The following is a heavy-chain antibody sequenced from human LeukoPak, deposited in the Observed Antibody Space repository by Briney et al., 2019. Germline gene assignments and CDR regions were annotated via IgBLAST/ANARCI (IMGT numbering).Heavy chain of an antibody. CDR1: GGSISSYY. CDR3: ARDFILWGRSTRPHHYMDV. D-gene: IGHD2-2*01. J-gene: IGHJ6*03. V-gene: IGHV4-4*07. CDR2: IYTSGST. Sequence: SETLSLTCTVSGGSISSYYWSWIRQPAGKGLEWIGRIYTSGSTNYNPSLKSRVTMSVDTSKNQFSLKLSSVTAADTAVYYCARDFILWGRSTRPHHYMDVWGKGTTVTVSS.